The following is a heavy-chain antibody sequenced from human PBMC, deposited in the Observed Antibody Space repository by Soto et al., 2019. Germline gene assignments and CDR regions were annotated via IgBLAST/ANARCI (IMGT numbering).Heavy chain of an antibody. CDR3: ARDPVCSGGSCYDY. J-gene: IGHJ4*02. CDR1: GFTFSRYW. Sequence: GGSLRLSCTASGFTFSRYWMTWVRQAPGKGLEWVANIKQDGSEIYYVDSVKGRFTISRDNAENSLYLQMNSLRAEDTAVYYCARDPVCSGGSCYDYWGQGTLVTVSS. V-gene: IGHV3-7*01. D-gene: IGHD2-15*01. CDR2: IKQDGSEI.